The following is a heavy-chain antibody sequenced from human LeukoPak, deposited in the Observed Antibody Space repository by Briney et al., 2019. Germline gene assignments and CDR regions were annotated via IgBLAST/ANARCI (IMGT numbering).Heavy chain of an antibody. CDR3: ARGGITGTTNFDY. V-gene: IGHV1-69*04. CDR1: GGTFSSYA. D-gene: IGHD1-7*01. J-gene: IGHJ4*02. Sequence: SVKVSCKASGGTFSSYAISWVRQAPGQGLEWMGRIIPILGIANYAQKFQGRVTITADKSTSTAYMELSSLRSEDTAVYYCARGGITGTTNFDYWGQGTLVTVSS. CDR2: IIPILGIA.